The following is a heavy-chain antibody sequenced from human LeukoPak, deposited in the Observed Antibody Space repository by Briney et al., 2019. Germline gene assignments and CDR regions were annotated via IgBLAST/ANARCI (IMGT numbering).Heavy chain of an antibody. CDR2: IYHSGST. D-gene: IGHD5-24*01. Sequence: SETLSLTCTVSGYSISSGYYWGWIRQPPGKGLEWIGSIYHSGSTYYNPSLKSRVTISVDTSKNQFSLKLSSVTAADTAIYYCARGEMATIEDAFDIWGQGTMVTVSS. CDR1: GYSISSGYY. J-gene: IGHJ3*02. V-gene: IGHV4-38-2*02. CDR3: ARGEMATIEDAFDI.